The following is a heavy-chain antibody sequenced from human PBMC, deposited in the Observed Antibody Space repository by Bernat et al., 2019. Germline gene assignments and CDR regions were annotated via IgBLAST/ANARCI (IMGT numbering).Heavy chain of an antibody. V-gene: IGHV2-70*15. CDR3: ARTYYCDSSGYYLDY. D-gene: IGHD3-22*01. CDR1: GFSLSTSGMC. Sequence: QVTLRESGPALVKPTQTLTLTCTFSGFSLSTSGMCVSWIRQPPGKALEWLARIDWDDDKYYSTSLKTRLTISKDTSKNQVVLTMTNMDPVDTATYYCARTYYCDSSGYYLDYWGQGTLVTVSS. J-gene: IGHJ4*02. CDR2: IDWDDDK.